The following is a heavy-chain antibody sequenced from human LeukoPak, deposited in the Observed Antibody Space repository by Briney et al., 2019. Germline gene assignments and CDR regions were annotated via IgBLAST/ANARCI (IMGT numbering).Heavy chain of an antibody. Sequence: PGGSLRLSCAASGFTFSSYGMSWVRQAPGKGLVWVSRINSDGINTSYADSVKGRFTISRDNAKNTLNMQMNSLRAEDTAVYYCARQTGSGLFILPGGQGTLVTVSS. CDR3: ARQTGSGLFILP. CDR2: INSDGINT. D-gene: IGHD3/OR15-3a*01. CDR1: GFTFSSYG. J-gene: IGHJ4*02. V-gene: IGHV3-74*01.